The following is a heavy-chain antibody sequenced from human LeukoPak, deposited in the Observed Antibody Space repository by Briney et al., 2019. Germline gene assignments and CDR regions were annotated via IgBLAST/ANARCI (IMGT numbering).Heavy chain of an antibody. CDR3: ARESPPAASTRYYYYYGMDV. CDR2: IWYDGSNK. D-gene: IGHD2-2*01. V-gene: IGHV3-33*01. Sequence: GRSLRLSCAASGFTFSSYGMHWVRQAPGKGLEWVAVIWYDGSNKYYADSVKSRFTISRDNSKNTLYLQMNSLRAEDTAVYYCARESPPAASTRYYYYYGMDVWGKETTVTVSS. J-gene: IGHJ6*04. CDR1: GFTFSSYG.